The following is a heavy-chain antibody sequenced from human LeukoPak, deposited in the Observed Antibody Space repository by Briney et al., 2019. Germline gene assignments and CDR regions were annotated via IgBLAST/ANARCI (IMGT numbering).Heavy chain of an antibody. CDR2: INPNSGGT. CDR3: ARDVQQLANYYYYGLDV. J-gene: IGHJ6*02. D-gene: IGHD6-13*01. Sequence: ASVKVSCKASGYTFTGYYMHWVRQAPGQGLGWMGWINPNSGGTNYAQKFQGRVTMTRDTSISTAYMELNRLRSDGTAVYYCARDVQQLANYYYYGLDVWGQGTTVTVSS. CDR1: GYTFTGYY. V-gene: IGHV1-2*02.